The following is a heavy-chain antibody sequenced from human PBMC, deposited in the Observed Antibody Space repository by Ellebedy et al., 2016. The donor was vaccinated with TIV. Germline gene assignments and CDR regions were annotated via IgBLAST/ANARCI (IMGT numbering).Heavy chain of an antibody. CDR3: ARSRDGYGH. CDR1: GFTFSSDW. V-gene: IGHV3-74*01. Sequence: GESLKISXAASGFTFSSDWMDRVRQAPGKGLVWVSRISGDGSDTNYADSVKGRFTISRDNAKNTLYLQMNSLRVEDTAVYYCARSRDGYGHWGQGALVTVSS. D-gene: IGHD5-24*01. J-gene: IGHJ4*02. CDR2: ISGDGSDT.